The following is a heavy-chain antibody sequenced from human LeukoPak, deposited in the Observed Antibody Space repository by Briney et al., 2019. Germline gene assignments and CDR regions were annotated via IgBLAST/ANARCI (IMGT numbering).Heavy chain of an antibody. CDR3: ARVYGAGSRYFDY. CDR2: IYHSGST. V-gene: IGHV4-38-2*01. J-gene: IGHJ4*02. CDR1: GYSISSGYY. Sequence: SETLSLPCGVSGYSISSGYYWGWIRQPPGKGLDWIGTIYHSGSTFYNPSLKSRVTISVDTSKNQFSLKLSSVTAADTAVYYCARVYGAGSRYFDYSGQATLVTVSS. D-gene: IGHD3-10*01.